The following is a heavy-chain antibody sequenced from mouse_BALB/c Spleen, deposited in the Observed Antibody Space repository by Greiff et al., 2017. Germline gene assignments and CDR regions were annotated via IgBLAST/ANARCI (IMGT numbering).Heavy chain of an antibody. CDR3: ARDGYDGYYVYAMDY. J-gene: IGHJ4*01. Sequence: EVKLVESGGGLVQPGGSRKLSCAASGFTFSSYAMSWVRQSPEKRLEWVAEISSGGSYTYYPDTVTGRFTISRDNAKNTLYLEMSSLRSEDTAMYYCARDGYDGYYVYAMDYWGQGTSVTVSS. CDR1: GFTFSSYA. D-gene: IGHD2-3*01. V-gene: IGHV5-9-4*01. CDR2: ISSGGSYT.